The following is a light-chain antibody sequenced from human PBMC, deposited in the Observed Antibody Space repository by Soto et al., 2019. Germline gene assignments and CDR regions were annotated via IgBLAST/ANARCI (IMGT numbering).Light chain of an antibody. CDR1: QSVTSN. CDR3: QQYNDWPRT. J-gene: IGKJ1*01. V-gene: IGKV3-15*01. Sequence: EIALTQSPATLSVSPGERATLSCRASQSVTSNLAWYQQKPGQAPRLLIYGASTRATAFPARFSGSGSGTEFTLTITSLQSEDFAVYYCQQYNDWPRTFGQGTKVEIK. CDR2: GAS.